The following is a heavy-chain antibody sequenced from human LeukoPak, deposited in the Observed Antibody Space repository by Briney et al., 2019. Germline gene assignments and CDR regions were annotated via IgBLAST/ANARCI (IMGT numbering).Heavy chain of an antibody. Sequence: GGSLRLSCAASGFTFSSYAMSWVRQAPGKGLEWVSAIRGSGGSTYYADSVKGRFTISRDNSKNTLYLQMNSLRAEDTAVYYCAKVGSDSSGYYSGFDYWGQGTLVTVSS. J-gene: IGHJ4*02. CDR1: GFTFSSYA. D-gene: IGHD3-22*01. V-gene: IGHV3-23*01. CDR3: AKVGSDSSGYYSGFDY. CDR2: IRGSGGST.